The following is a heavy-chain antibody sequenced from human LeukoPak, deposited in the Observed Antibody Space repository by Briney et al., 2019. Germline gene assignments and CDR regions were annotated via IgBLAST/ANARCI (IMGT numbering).Heavy chain of an antibody. CDR2: IYTSGST. V-gene: IGHV4-4*07. D-gene: IGHD4-17*01. CDR1: GGSISSYY. Sequence: PSETLSLTCTVSGGSISSYYWSWIRQPAGKGLEWIGRIYTSGSTNYKPSLKSRVTMSVDTSKNQFSLKLSSVTAADTAVYYCARAVTTWPYYYYMDVWGKGTTVTISS. CDR3: ARAVTTWPYYYYMDV. J-gene: IGHJ6*03.